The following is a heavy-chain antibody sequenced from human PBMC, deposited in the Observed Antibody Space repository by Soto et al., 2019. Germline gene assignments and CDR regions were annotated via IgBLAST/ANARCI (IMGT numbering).Heavy chain of an antibody. V-gene: IGHV4-59*12. D-gene: IGHD4-17*01. J-gene: IGHJ4*02. Sequence: SETLSLTCTVSGGSISSYYWSWIRQPPGKGLEWIGYIYYSGSTNYNPSLKSRVTISVDTSKNQFSLKLSSVTAADTAVYYCATDPTQSTVTTWADDYWGQGTLVTVYS. CDR3: ATDPTQSTVTTWADDY. CDR2: IYYSGST. CDR1: GGSISSYY.